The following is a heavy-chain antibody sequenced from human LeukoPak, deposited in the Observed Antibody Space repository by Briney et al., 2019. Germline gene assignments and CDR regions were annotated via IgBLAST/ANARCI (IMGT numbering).Heavy chain of an antibody. CDR3: ARQELAYGSGKGTFDI. Sequence: SETLSLTCTVPGGSISNYYWTWIRQPAGKGLEWIGRMYTSGNTPYNPSLKTRITMSIATTKNQFSLKLTSVTAADTAVYYCARQELAYGSGKGTFDIWGQGTMVTVSS. V-gene: IGHV4-4*07. J-gene: IGHJ3*02. CDR1: GGSISNYY. CDR2: MYTSGNT. D-gene: IGHD3-10*01.